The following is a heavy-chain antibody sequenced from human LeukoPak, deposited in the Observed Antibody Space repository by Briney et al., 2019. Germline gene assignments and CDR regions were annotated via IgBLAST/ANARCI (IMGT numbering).Heavy chain of an antibody. CDR1: GYSISSGYY. D-gene: IGHD3-10*01. V-gene: IGHV4-38-2*02. CDR3: ARSVRGVISPFDY. J-gene: IGHJ4*02. Sequence: SETLSLTCTVSGYSISSGYYWGWIRQPPGKGLEWIGSIYHSGSTYYNPSLKSRVTISVDKSKNQFSLKLSSVTAADTAVYYCARSVRGVISPFDYWGQGTLVTVSS. CDR2: IYHSGST.